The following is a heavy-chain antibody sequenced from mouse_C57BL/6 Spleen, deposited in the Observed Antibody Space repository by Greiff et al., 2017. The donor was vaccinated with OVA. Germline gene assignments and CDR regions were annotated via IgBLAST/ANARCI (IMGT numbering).Heavy chain of an antibody. D-gene: IGHD2-3*01. V-gene: IGHV2-5*01. J-gene: IGHJ3*01. CDR2: IWRGGST. Sequence: VMLVESGPGLVQPSQSLSITCTVSGFSLTSYGVHWVRQSPGKGLEWLGVIWRGGSTDYNAAFMSRLSITKDNSKSQVFFKMNSLQADDTAIYYCAKNGIYDGYFAYWGQGTLVTVSA. CDR3: AKNGIYDGYFAY. CDR1: GFSLTSYG.